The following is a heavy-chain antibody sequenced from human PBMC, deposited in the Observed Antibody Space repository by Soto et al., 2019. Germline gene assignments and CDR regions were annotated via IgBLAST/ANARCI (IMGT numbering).Heavy chain of an antibody. D-gene: IGHD3-10*01. V-gene: IGHV3-23*01. CDR1: GFTFCTTD. J-gene: IGHJ5*02. CDR3: VKNSGWFNT. CDR2: IDGSGGIT. Sequence: WGSLRLSCAASGFTFCTTDMSWVRQAPGEGLEWVSTIDGSGGITYYADSVKGRFTISRDNSRNTVYLQMNSLRGDDTALYYCVKNSGWFNTWGQGALVTVSS.